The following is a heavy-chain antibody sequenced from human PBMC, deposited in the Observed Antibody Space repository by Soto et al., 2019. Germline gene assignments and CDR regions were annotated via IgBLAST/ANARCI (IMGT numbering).Heavy chain of an antibody. D-gene: IGHD6-19*01. CDR1: GGSFSGYY. V-gene: IGHV4-34*01. CDR2: INHSGST. J-gene: IGHJ4*02. Sequence: KTSETLSLTCAVYGGSFSGYYWSWIRQPPGKGLEWIGEINHSGSTNYNPSLKSRVTISVDTSKNQFSLKLSSVTAADTAVYYCARAIRHFRAVAYYSYWGQGTLVTVSS. CDR3: ARAIRHFRAVAYYSY.